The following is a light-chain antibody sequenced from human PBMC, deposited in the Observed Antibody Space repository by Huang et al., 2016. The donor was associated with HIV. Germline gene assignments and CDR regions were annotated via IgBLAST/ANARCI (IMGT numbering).Light chain of an antibody. Sequence: ILLTQSPATLSLSPGERATLSCRASQSVRNLLAWYQQKPGQPPRLLIYDVSTRATGIPDRFSGSGSDTDFTLTISSLEPEDFAVYYCQQRSSWPPFTFGPGTKVDIK. CDR1: QSVRNL. CDR3: QQRSSWPPFT. J-gene: IGKJ3*01. V-gene: IGKV3-11*01. CDR2: DVS.